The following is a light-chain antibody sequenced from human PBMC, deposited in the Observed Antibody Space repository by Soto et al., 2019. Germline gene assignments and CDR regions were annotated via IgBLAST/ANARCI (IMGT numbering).Light chain of an antibody. Sequence: QPVLTQPPSVSGAPGQRVTISCTGSSSNTGAGYDVHWYRQLPGTAPRLLIYDNTNRPSGVPDRFSGSKSGTSASLAITGLQAEDEADYYCQSYAINLSASVFGGGTKLTVL. CDR2: DNT. V-gene: IGLV1-40*01. CDR3: QSYAINLSASV. J-gene: IGLJ3*02. CDR1: SSNTGAGYD.